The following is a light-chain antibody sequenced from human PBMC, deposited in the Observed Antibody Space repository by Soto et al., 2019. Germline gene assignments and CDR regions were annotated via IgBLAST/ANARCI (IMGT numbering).Light chain of an antibody. CDR2: AAS. V-gene: IGKV1-17*01. CDR1: QTITSD. CDR3: LQHNSYPWT. Sequence: DIQMTQSPSSLSGSVGDRVTITCRASQTITSDFNWYQQRPGKAPKLLIYAASNLQSGVPARFSGSGSGTEFTLTISSLQPEDFATYYCLQHNSYPWTFGQGTKVEIK. J-gene: IGKJ1*01.